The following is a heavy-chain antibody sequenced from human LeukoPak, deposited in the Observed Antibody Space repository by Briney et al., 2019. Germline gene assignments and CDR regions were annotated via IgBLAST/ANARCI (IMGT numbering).Heavy chain of an antibody. D-gene: IGHD3-22*01. J-gene: IGHJ5*02. CDR3: ARGRNHYYDSSGYYSVYNWFDP. Sequence: PSETLSLTCAVSGGSISNYYWGWIRQPPGKGLEWIGEINHSGSTNYNPSLKSRVTISVDTSKNQFSLKLSSVTAADTAVYYCARGRNHYYDSSGYYSVYNWFDPWGQGTLVTVSS. CDR1: GGSISNYY. CDR2: INHSGST. V-gene: IGHV4-34*01.